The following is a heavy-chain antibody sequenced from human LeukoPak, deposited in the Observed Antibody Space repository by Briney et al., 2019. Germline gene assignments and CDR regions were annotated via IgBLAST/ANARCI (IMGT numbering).Heavy chain of an antibody. CDR2: ISGSGGST. V-gene: IGHV3-23*01. J-gene: IGHJ6*02. Sequence: GGSLRLSCAASGFTFSSYAMSWVRQAPGKGLEWVSAISGSGGSTFYADSVKGRFTISRDNSKNTLYLQMNSLRAEDTAVYYCASSPGNYDILTGYYYYYGMDVWGQGTTVTVSS. CDR3: ASSPGNYDILTGYYYYYGMDV. D-gene: IGHD3-9*01. CDR1: GFTFSSYA.